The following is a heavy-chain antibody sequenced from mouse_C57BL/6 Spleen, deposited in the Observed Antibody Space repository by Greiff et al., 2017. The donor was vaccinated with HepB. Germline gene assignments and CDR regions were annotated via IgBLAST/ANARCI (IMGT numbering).Heavy chain of an antibody. J-gene: IGHJ3*01. CDR1: GYTFTSYW. D-gene: IGHD2-4*01. CDR3: ARWEIYYDYGFAY. V-gene: IGHV1-55*01. CDR2: IYPGSGST. Sequence: QVQLKQPGAELVKPGASVKMSCKASGYTFTSYWITWVKQRPGQGLEWIGDIYPGSGSTNYNEKFKSKATLTVDTSSSTAYMQLSSLTSEDSAVYYCARWEIYYDYGFAYWGQGTLVTVSA.